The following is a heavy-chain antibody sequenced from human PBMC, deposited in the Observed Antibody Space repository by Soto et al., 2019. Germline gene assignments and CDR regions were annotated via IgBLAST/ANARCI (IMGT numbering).Heavy chain of an antibody. CDR1: GFTFSNVW. V-gene: IGHV3-15*01. Sequence: EVRLVESGGGLVKPGGSLRLSCAASGFTFSNVWMSWVLQAPGKGLEWVGRVKSKSDGATTDYAAPGKGRFTVSRDDSQNTLSLQMDSLKIEDTAVYFCTTAAGGMWGADYWGQGTPVTVAS. CDR3: TTAAGGMWGADY. J-gene: IGHJ4*02. CDR2: VKSKSDGATT. D-gene: IGHD3-16*01.